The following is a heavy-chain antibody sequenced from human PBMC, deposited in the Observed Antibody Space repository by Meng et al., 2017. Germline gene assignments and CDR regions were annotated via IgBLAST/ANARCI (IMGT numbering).Heavy chain of an antibody. Sequence: GESLKISCAASGFTFSSYEMNWVRQAPGKGLEWVSYISSSGSTIYYADSVKGRFTISRDNAKNSLYLQMNSLRAEDTAVYYCASYLVGIVVVPAASPYGMDVCGQRHMVNVSS. V-gene: IGHV3-48*03. J-gene: IGHJ6*02. D-gene: IGHD2-2*01. CDR3: ASYLVGIVVVPAASPYGMDV. CDR1: GFTFSSYE. CDR2: ISSSGSTI.